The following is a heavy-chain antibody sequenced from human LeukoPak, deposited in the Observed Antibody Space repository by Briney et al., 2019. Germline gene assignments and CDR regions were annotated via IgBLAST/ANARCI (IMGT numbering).Heavy chain of an antibody. CDR2: IYYSGST. CDR3: ARMPEATTRFEY. CDR1: GVSISYYY. D-gene: IGHD5-24*01. Sequence: KPSETLSLTCTVSGVSISYYYWSWIRQPPGKGLEWIGYIYYSGSTNYNPSLKSRVTISVDTSKNQFSLKLSSVTAADTAVYYCARMPEATTRFEYWGQGTLVTVSS. V-gene: IGHV4-59*01. J-gene: IGHJ4*02.